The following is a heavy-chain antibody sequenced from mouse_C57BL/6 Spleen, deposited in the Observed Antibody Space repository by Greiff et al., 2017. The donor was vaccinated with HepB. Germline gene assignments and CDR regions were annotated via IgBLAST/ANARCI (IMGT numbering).Heavy chain of an antibody. CDR1: GYTFTSYW. V-gene: IGHV1-64*01. CDR2: IHPNSGST. J-gene: IGHJ1*03. D-gene: IGHD1-1*01. CDR3: ARRYGSSYRYFDV. Sequence: QVQLQQPGAELVKPGASVKLSCKASGYTFTSYWMHWVKQRPGQGLEWIGMIHPNSGSTNYNEKFKSKATLTVDKPSSTAYMQLSSLTSEDSAVYYCARRYGSSYRYFDVWGTGTTVTVSS.